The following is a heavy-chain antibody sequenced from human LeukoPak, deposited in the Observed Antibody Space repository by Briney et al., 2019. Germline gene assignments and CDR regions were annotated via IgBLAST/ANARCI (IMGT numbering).Heavy chain of an antibody. CDR2: IYYSGSI. D-gene: IGHD6-13*01. CDR1: GGSISSYY. CDR3: ARVASAAGPSWFDP. V-gene: IGHV4-59*01. Sequence: SETLSLTCTVSGGSISSYYWSWIRQPPGKGLEWIGYIYYSGSINYNPSLKSRVTISVDTSKNQFSLKLSSVTAADTAVYYCARVASAAGPSWFDPWGQGTLVTVSS. J-gene: IGHJ5*02.